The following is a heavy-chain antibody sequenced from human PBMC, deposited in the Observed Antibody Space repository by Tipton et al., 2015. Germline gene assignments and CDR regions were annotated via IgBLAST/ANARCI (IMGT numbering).Heavy chain of an antibody. Sequence: QVQLVQSGAEVKKPGASLKVSCKASGYTFTDYGITWVRQAPGQGLEGMGWISVYNGNTNYAEKFQGRVTLTTDTSTSTASMELRILRSDDTAVYYCARWAAYFDLWGRGTLATVSS. D-gene: IGHD2-15*01. CDR2: ISVYNGNT. CDR3: ARWAAYFDL. V-gene: IGHV1-18*01. CDR1: GYTFTDYG. J-gene: IGHJ2*01.